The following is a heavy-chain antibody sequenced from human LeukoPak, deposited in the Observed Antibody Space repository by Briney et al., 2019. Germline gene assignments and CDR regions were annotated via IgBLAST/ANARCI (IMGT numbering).Heavy chain of an antibody. CDR2: IKQDGSEK. CDR3: ARHPPAPLYGSGSFDY. V-gene: IGHV3-7*01. J-gene: IGHJ4*02. Sequence: PGGSLRLSCAASGFTFSSYWMSWLRQAPGKGLEWVANIKQDGSEKYYVDSVKGRFTISRDNAKDSLYLQMNSLRAEDTAVYYCARHPPAPLYGSGSFDYWGEGTLVTVSS. D-gene: IGHD3-10*01. CDR1: GFTFSSYW.